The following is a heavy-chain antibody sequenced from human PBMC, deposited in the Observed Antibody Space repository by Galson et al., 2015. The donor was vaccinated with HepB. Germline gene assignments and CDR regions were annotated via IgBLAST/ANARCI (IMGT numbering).Heavy chain of an antibody. V-gene: IGHV3-21*01. CDR2: VSSSSSYI. Sequence: SLRLSCAASGFTFSSYSMNWVRQAPGKGLEWVSSVSSSSSYIYYADSVKGRFTISRDNAKNSLYLQMNSLRAEDTAVYYCARDDGMGYYGMDVWGQGTTVTVSS. D-gene: IGHD1-14*01. CDR1: GFTFSSYS. CDR3: ARDDGMGYYGMDV. J-gene: IGHJ6*02.